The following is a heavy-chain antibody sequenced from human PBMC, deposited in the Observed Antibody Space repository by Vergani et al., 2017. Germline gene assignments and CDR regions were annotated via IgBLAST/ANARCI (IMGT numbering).Heavy chain of an antibody. CDR2: ISGSGGST. J-gene: IGHJ6*02. CDR3: AKVGGDYGSGSSPYYYYGMDV. D-gene: IGHD3-10*01. V-gene: IGHV3-23*01. CDR1: GFTFSSYA. Sequence: EVQLLGSGGGLVQPGGSLRLSCAASGFTFSSYAMSWVRQAPGKGLEWVSAISGSGGSTYYADSVKGRFTISRDNSKNTLYLQMNSLRAEDTAVYYCAKVGGDYGSGSSPYYYYGMDVWGQGTTVTVSS.